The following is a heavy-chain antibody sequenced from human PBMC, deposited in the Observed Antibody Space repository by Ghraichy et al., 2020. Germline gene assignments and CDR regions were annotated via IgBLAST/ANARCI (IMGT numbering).Heavy chain of an antibody. CDR2: IKHSGST. CDR1: GGTFSGYY. D-gene: IGHD4-17*01. Sequence: SETLSLTCAVYGGTFSGYYWSWIRQPPGKGLEWIGEIKHSGSTNYNPSLKSRLTISVDTSKNQFSLKLSSATAADTAVYYCARSATVTTFPYYYYGMDVWGQGTTVTVSS. V-gene: IGHV4-34*01. J-gene: IGHJ6*02. CDR3: ARSATVTTFPYYYYGMDV.